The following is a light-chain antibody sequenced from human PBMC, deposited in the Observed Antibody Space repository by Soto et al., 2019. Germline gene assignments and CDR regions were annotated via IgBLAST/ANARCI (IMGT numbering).Light chain of an antibody. CDR1: RSIXSN. J-gene: IGKJ1*01. CDR2: SAS. Sequence: IVMTQSPATLSVSPGERATLSCRASRSIXSNLGWYQRKPGQAPRTLXDSASTMATGSPARLSGSGSATEFTLPISSLQSEDFAVYYCQQYKNGTRTFGQGTKVDIK. CDR3: QQYKNGTRT. V-gene: IGKV3-15*01.